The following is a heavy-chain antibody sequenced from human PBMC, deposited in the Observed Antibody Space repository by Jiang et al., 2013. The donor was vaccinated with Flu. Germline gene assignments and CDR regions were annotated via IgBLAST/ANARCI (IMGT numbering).Heavy chain of an antibody. D-gene: IGHD3-22*01. J-gene: IGHJ6*02. CDR3: ARLTYDSSGYYYYYYGMDV. Sequence: GEIYHSGSTNYNPSLKSRVTISVDKSKNQFSLKLSSVTAADTAVYYCARLTYDSSGYYYYYYGMDVVGPKGPRSPSP. V-gene: IGHV4-4*02. CDR2: IYHSGST.